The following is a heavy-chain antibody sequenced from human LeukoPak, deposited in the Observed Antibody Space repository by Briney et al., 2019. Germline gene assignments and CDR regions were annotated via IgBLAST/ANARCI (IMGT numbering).Heavy chain of an antibody. CDR3: ARARITMVGIDY. CDR2: ISSSGSTI. V-gene: IGHV3-48*03. J-gene: IGHJ4*02. Sequence: QPGGSLRLSCAASGFTFSSYEMNWVRQAPGKGLEWVSYISSSGSTIYYADSVKGRFTISRDNAKNSLYLQMNSLRAEDTAVYYCARARITMVGIDYWGQGTLVTVSS. CDR1: GFTFSSYE. D-gene: IGHD3-10*01.